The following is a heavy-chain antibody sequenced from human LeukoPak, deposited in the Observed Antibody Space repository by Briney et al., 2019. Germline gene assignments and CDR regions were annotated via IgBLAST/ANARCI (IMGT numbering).Heavy chain of an antibody. CDR3: AKTHSSSSLYLDLGY. J-gene: IGHJ4*02. CDR1: GFTFSSYA. Sequence: GGSLRLSCAASGFTFSSYAMNWVRQAPGKGLEWVSTISGSGGSTYYADSVKGRFTISRDNSKNTLYLQMNSLRAEDTAIYYCAKTHSSSSLYLDLGYWGQGTLVTVSS. D-gene: IGHD6-13*01. V-gene: IGHV3-23*01. CDR2: ISGSGGST.